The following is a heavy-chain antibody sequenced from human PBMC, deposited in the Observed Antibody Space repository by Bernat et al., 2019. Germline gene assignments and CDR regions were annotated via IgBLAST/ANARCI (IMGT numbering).Heavy chain of an antibody. CDR2: IKNKGYSYTT. CDR3: TRNHRGWFDP. CDR1: GFIFSVPY. V-gene: IGHV3-72*01. J-gene: IGHJ5*02. Sequence: EVQLVESGGGLVQPGGSLRLSCAASGFIFSVPYMDWVRQAPGKGLDWVARIKNKGYSYTTEYAASVKGRFTISRDDSKNSLYLQMNTLQTEDTALYYCTRNHRGWFDPWGQGTLVTVSS.